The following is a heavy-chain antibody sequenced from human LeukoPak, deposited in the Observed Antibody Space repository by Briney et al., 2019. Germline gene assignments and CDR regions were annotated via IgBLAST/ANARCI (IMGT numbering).Heavy chain of an antibody. CDR2: INHSGST. J-gene: IGHJ4*02. Sequence: SETLSLTCAVYGGSFSGYYWSWIRQPPGKGLEWIGEINHSGSTNYNPSLKSRVTISVDTSKNQFSLKLSSVTAADTAVYYCATCRGSYRCYFDYWGQGTLVTVSS. D-gene: IGHD1-26*01. CDR1: GGSFSGYY. V-gene: IGHV4-34*01. CDR3: ATCRGSYRCYFDY.